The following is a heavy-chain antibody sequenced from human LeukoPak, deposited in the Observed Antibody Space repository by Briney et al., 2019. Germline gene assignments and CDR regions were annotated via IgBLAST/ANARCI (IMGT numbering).Heavy chain of an antibody. V-gene: IGHV1-46*01. CDR3: AILHGFCSGGSCYSDFYY. CDR1: GYTFTSYF. Sequence: GASVKVSCKASGYTFTSYFMHWVRQAPGQGLEWMGIINPSGGSTSYAQMFQGRVTMTRDTSTSTVYMELSSLRSGDTAVYYCAILHGFCSGGSCYSDFYYWGQGTLVTVSS. CDR2: INPSGGST. J-gene: IGHJ4*02. D-gene: IGHD2-15*01.